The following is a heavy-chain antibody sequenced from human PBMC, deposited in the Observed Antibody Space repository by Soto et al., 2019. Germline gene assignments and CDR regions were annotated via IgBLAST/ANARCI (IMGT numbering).Heavy chain of an antibody. Sequence: GGSLRLSCAASGFTFSGYEMNWVRQAPGKGLEWVSYISSSGSTIYYADSVKGRFTISRDNAKNSLYLQMNSLRAEDTAVYYCARTYYDSSGYRLFDAFDIWGQGTMVTVSS. CDR2: ISSSGSTI. CDR3: ARTYYDSSGYRLFDAFDI. V-gene: IGHV3-48*03. CDR1: GFTFSGYE. D-gene: IGHD3-22*01. J-gene: IGHJ3*02.